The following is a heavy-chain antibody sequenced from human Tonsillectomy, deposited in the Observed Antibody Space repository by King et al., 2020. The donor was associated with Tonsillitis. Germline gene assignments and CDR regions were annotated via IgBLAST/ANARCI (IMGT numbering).Heavy chain of an antibody. J-gene: IGHJ3*02. V-gene: IGHV4-31*03. CDR1: GASISSGGYY. Sequence: QLQESGPGLVKPSETLSLTCNVSGASISSGGYYWSWIRKHPGKGLEWIGYIYNSGSNFYNPSLKTRVTISADTSKNHFSLSLTSLTAADTAVYYCARGYYDSPGYYSDSFDIWGQGTLVTVSS. CDR3: ARGYYDSPGYYSDSFDI. CDR2: IYNSGSN. D-gene: IGHD3-22*01.